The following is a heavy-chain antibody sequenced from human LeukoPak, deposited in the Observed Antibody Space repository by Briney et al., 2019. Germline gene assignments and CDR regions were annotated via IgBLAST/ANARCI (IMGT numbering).Heavy chain of an antibody. D-gene: IGHD3-22*01. V-gene: IGHV4-39*07. CDR3: ARALSLSIVVVHIYYFDY. Sequence: PSETLSLTCTVSGGSISSSSHFWGWIRQPPGTGLEWIGSIYYSGSTYYNPSLKSRVTISVDTSKNQFSLKLSSVTAADTAVYYCARALSLSIVVVHIYYFDYWGQGTLVTVSS. CDR2: IYYSGST. CDR1: GGSISSSSHF. J-gene: IGHJ4*02.